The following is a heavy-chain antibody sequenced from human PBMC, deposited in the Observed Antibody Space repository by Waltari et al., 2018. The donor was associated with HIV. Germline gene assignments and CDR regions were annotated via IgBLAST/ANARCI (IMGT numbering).Heavy chain of an antibody. V-gene: IGHV3-7*01. CDR2: IKRDGSDK. Sequence: EVQVVESGGALVQPGGSLRLSCAASGFTFDDYWMPWVRQAPGKGLEWVASIKRDGSDKSYVDSVKGRFSVSRDNAKSSLYLQMSSLRVEDTALYFCARGRGYYFGSPYYFDSWGQGTLVTVSS. D-gene: IGHD3-10*01. CDR3: ARGRGYYFGSPYYFDS. CDR1: GFTFDDYW. J-gene: IGHJ4*02.